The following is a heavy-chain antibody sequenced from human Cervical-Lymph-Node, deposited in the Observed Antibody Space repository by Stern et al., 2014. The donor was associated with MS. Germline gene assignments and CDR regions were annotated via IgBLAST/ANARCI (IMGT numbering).Heavy chain of an antibody. D-gene: IGHD2-8*01. CDR1: GFTFSSYG. J-gene: IGHJ4*02. Sequence: DQLVESGGAVVQLGRSLRLSCAASGFTFSSYGMHWVRQAPGKGLEWVTVISYDGNHKYYAASVKGRFTISRDNSKNTLHLQMNSVTPDDTAIYYCARDYEDTSMLFDHWGQGTLVTVSS. CDR3: ARDYEDTSMLFDH. V-gene: IGHV3-30*03. CDR2: ISYDGNHK.